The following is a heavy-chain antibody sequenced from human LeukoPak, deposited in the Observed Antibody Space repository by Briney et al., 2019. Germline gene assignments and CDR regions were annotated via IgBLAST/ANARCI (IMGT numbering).Heavy chain of an antibody. CDR2: ISGSGGST. CDR1: GFTFSSYA. Sequence: PGGSLRLSCAASGFTFSSYAMSWVRQAPGKGLEWVPAISGSGGSTYYADSVKGRFTISRDNSKNTLYLQMNSLRAEDTAVYYCAKDMRFDWTPYYFDYWGQGTLDTVSS. D-gene: IGHD3-9*01. V-gene: IGHV3-23*01. CDR3: AKDMRFDWTPYYFDY. J-gene: IGHJ4*02.